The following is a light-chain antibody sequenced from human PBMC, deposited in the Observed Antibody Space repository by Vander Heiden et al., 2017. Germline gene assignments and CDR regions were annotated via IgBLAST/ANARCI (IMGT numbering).Light chain of an antibody. V-gene: IGKV1-39*01. CDR3: QQTDITPST. CDR1: QNITTS. Sequence: DIHMTQSPSSLSASVGDRVTVTCRASQNITTSLNWYQQKPGKAPNLLIYGASSLRSGVPSRFSCSGSGTEFTLTITRLQPEDFATYYCQQTDITPSTFGQGTKLEIK. J-gene: IGKJ2*02. CDR2: GAS.